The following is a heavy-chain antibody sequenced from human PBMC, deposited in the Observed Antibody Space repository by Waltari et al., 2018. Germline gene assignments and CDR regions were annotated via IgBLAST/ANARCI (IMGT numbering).Heavy chain of an antibody. CDR1: GYTFINYG. Sequence: QVQLVQSGSEMKKPGASVKVSCKASGYTFINYGVNWVRQAPGQGLEWMGWINTNTGKPTYAQGVTGRFVVSSDTSVNTAYLQSSNLKTEDTAVYYCARGDIVIVPAADNWFDPWGQGTLVTVSS. V-gene: IGHV7-4-1*02. D-gene: IGHD2-15*01. CDR2: INTNTGKP. J-gene: IGHJ5*02. CDR3: ARGDIVIVPAADNWFDP.